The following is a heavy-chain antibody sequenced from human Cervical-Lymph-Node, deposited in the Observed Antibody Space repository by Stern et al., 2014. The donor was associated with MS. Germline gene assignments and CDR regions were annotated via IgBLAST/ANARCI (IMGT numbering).Heavy chain of an antibody. Sequence: QVQLGQSGAEVKKPGASVKVSCKASGYTFTSYGISWVRQAPGQGLEWMGWTMACNGETTKAQKLQGRVTMTTDTATSRASMELRSLRSDDKDVYYCARGLLGSENAFDIWGQGTMVTVSS. CDR1: GYTFTSYG. V-gene: IGHV1-18*01. CDR3: ARGLLGSENAFDI. D-gene: IGHD2-15*01. CDR2: TMACNGET. J-gene: IGHJ3*02.